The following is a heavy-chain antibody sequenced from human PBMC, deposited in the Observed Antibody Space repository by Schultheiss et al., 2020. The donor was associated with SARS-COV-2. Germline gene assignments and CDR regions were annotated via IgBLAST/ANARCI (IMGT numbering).Heavy chain of an antibody. D-gene: IGHD6-19*01. Sequence: GGSLRLSCAASGFSFSDYYMDWVRQAPGKGLEWVANIKQDGSVEHYVDSVRGRFIISRDNSKNTLYLQMNSLRAEDTALYYCANNAVAGALVMYFQQWGQGTLVTVSS. CDR2: IKQDGSVE. CDR3: ANNAVAGALVMYFQQ. CDR1: GFSFSDYY. J-gene: IGHJ1*01. V-gene: IGHV3-7*03.